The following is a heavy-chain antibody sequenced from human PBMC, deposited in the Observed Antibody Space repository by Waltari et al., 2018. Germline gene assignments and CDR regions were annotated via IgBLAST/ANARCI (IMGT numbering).Heavy chain of an antibody. CDR2: MNPNSGNT. J-gene: IGHJ4*02. CDR1: GYTFTSYD. V-gene: IGHV1-8*01. CDR3: ARGLRITMVRGVIFGY. Sequence: QVQLVQSGAEVKKPGASVKVSCKASGYTFTSYDINWVRQATGQGLEWMGWMNPNSGNTGYAQKFQGRVTMTRNTSISTAYMELSSLRSEDTAVYYCARGLRITMVRGVIFGYWGQGTLVTVSS. D-gene: IGHD3-10*01.